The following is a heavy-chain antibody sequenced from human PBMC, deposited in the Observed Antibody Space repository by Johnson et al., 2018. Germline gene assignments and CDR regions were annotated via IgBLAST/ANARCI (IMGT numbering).Heavy chain of an antibody. CDR3: ARVRPPTRDVQP. D-gene: IGHD3-10*01. Sequence: QVQLVQSGGGVVQPGRSLRLSCAASGFTFSSYALHWVRQAPGKGLEWVAFISYDGNNKHYADSVKGRFTISRDNSKNTLYLQMGSLRAEDMAVYYCARVRPPTRDVQPWGQGTLVTGSS. CDR1: GFTFSSYA. J-gene: IGHJ1*01. V-gene: IGHV3-30*14. CDR2: ISYDGNNK.